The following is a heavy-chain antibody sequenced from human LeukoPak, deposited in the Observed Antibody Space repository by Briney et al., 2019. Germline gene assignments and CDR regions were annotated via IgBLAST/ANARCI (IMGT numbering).Heavy chain of an antibody. Sequence: GASVKVSCKASGYTFTSYYMHWVRHASGQGLEWMGIINPSGGSTNYAQTFQGRVTMTRDTSTSTVYMELSSLRSEDTAVYYCARSPLTVGAFDIWGQGTMVTVSS. V-gene: IGHV1-46*01. CDR3: ARSPLTVGAFDI. CDR1: GYTFTSYY. D-gene: IGHD4-17*01. J-gene: IGHJ3*02. CDR2: INPSGGST.